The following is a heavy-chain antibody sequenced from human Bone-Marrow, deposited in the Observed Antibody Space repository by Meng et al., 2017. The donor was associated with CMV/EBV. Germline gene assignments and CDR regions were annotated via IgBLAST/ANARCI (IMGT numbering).Heavy chain of an antibody. Sequence: GESLKISCAASGFTFSNYAIHWVRQAPGKGLEWVAVISYDGSNEYYSDSVKGRFTISRDNSKNTLYLQMNSLRAEDTAVYYCARALSYDFWSGYYTLGYWGQGTLVTVSS. CDR3: ARALSYDFWSGYYTLGY. J-gene: IGHJ4*02. CDR1: GFTFSNYA. CDR2: ISYDGSNE. V-gene: IGHV3-30*04. D-gene: IGHD3-3*01.